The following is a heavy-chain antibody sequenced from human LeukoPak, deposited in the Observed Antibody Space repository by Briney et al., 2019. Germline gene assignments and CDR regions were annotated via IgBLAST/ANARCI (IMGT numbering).Heavy chain of an antibody. CDR1: GGSISSSSYY. Sequence: NTSETLSLTCTVSGGSISSSSYYWGWIRQPPGKGLEWIGSIYYSGSTYYNPSLKSRVTISVDTSKNQFSLKLSSVTAADTAVYYCARHNYDSSGYYGGRIYYFDYWGQGTLVTVSS. D-gene: IGHD3-22*01. J-gene: IGHJ4*02. CDR3: ARHNYDSSGYYGGRIYYFDY. CDR2: IYYSGST. V-gene: IGHV4-39*01.